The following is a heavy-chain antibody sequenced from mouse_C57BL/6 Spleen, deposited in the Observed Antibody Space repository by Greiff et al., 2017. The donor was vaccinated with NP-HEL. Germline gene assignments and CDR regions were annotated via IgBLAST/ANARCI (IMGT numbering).Heavy chain of an antibody. CDR3: ERGVPDWYFDV. D-gene: IGHD2-14*01. V-gene: IGHV1-59*01. CDR2: IDPSDSYT. J-gene: IGHJ1*03. CDR1: GYTFTSYW. Sequence: QVQLQQPGAELVRPGTSVKLSCKASGYTFTSYWMHWVKQRPGQGLEWIGVIDPSDSYTNYNQKFKGKATLTVDTSSSTAYMQLSSLTSEDSAVYYCERGVPDWYFDVWGTGTTVTVSS.